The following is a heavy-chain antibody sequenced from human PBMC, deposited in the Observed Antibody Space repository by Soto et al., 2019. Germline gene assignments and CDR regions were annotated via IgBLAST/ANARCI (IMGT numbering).Heavy chain of an antibody. J-gene: IGHJ4*02. CDR3: ASGYISGRPLDY. Sequence: PGGSLRLSCAASGFTSSRNYMSWARQAPGKGLAWVASIKQDGSEKYYVDSVKGRFTISRDNAKNSLYLQMNSLRAEDTAVYYCASGYISGRPLDYWGQGTLVTVSS. D-gene: IGHD6-19*01. CDR1: GFTSSRNY. V-gene: IGHV3-7*01. CDR2: IKQDGSEK.